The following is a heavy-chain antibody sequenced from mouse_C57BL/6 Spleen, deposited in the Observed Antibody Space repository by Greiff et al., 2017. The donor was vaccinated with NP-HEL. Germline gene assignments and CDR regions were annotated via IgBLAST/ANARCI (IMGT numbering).Heavy chain of an antibody. CDR1: GFSFNTYA. CDR2: IRSKSNNYAT. CDR3: VRHVTGIDY. V-gene: IGHV10-1*01. D-gene: IGHD4-1*01. Sequence: EVKLMESGGGLVQPKGSLKLSCAASGFSFNTYAMNWVRQAPGKGLEWVARIRSKSNNYATYYADSVKDRFTISRDDSESMLYLQMNNLKTEDTAMYYCVRHVTGIDYWGQGTSVTVSS. J-gene: IGHJ4*01.